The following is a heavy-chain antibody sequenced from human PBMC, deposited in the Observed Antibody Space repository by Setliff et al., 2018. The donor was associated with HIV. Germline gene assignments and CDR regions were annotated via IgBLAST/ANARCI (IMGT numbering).Heavy chain of an antibody. CDR1: GASISSYY. Sequence: SETLSLTCTVSGASISSYYWSWIRQTPGKGLELIGYIYYSGSTNYNPSLKSRVTISVDTSKSQFSLKLTSVTAADTAVYYCARILRGYSYGYIEIAFDIWGQVTMVTVSS. CDR3: ARILRGYSYGYIEIAFDI. V-gene: IGHV4-59*01. J-gene: IGHJ3*02. CDR2: IYYSGST. D-gene: IGHD5-18*01.